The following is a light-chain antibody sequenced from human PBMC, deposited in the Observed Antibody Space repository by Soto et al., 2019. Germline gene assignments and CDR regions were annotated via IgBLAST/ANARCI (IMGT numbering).Light chain of an antibody. V-gene: IGLV2-14*01. CDR1: SSDVGGYNS. CDR2: DVS. Sequence: QSALTQPASVSGSPGQSITISCIGTSSDVGGYNSVSWYQQHPAKAPKLMIYDVSNRPSGISNRFSGSKSGNTASLTISGLQAEDEADYYCSSHTSITTLGVVFGGGTQLTV. CDR3: SSHTSITTLGVV. J-gene: IGLJ2*01.